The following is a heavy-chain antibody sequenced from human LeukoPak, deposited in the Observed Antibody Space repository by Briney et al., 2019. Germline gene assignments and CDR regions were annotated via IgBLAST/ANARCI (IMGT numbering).Heavy chain of an antibody. CDR1: GGTFSSYA. D-gene: IGHD1-1*01. V-gene: IGHV1-69*05. Sequence: ASVKVSCKASGGTFSSYAIRWVRQAPGQGLEWMGGIIPIFGTANYAQKFQGRVTITTDESTSTAYMELSSLRSEDTAVYYCARSHSGRDAFDIWGQGTMVTVSS. CDR2: IIPIFGTA. CDR3: ARSHSGRDAFDI. J-gene: IGHJ3*02.